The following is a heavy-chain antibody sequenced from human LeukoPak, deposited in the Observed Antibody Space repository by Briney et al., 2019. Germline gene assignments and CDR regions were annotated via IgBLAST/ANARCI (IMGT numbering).Heavy chain of an antibody. D-gene: IGHD3-10*01. CDR3: ARAVRTSMATYGIDY. CDR2: INHSGGT. Sequence: KPSGAPDLPLEGFWWYLNWLLWDLVRQAPREGPGGVGKINHSGGTDYNPSLKSRVTISVDTSKNQFSLNLSSVTAADTAVYYCARAVRTSMATYGIDYWGQGTLVTVSS. J-gene: IGHJ4*02. CDR1: WYLNWLL. V-gene: IGHV4-34*01.